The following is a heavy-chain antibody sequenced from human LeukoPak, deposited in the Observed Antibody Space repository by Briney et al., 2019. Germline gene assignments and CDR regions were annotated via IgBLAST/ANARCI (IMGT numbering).Heavy chain of an antibody. D-gene: IGHD6-13*01. CDR2: INHSGST. J-gene: IGHJ4*02. V-gene: IGHV4-34*01. CDR1: GGSFSGYY. Sequence: SETLSLTCAVYGGSFSGYYCSWIRQPPGKGLEWSGEINHSGSTNYNPSLKSRVTISVDTSKNQFSLKLSSVTAADTAVYYCARGLKRAAAGLGNWGQGTLVTVSS. CDR3: ARGLKRAAAGLGN.